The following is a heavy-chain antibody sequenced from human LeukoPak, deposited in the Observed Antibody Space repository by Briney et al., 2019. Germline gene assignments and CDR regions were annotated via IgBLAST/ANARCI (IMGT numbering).Heavy chain of an antibody. Sequence: SETLSLTCIVSGGSVSSYYWTWIRQPPGKGLEWIGYIYYSGSSYYNPSLKSRVTISVDTFKNQFSLKLSSVTAADTAVYYCARETTALYYFDYWGQGTLVTVSS. CDR2: IYYSGSS. CDR3: ARETTALYYFDY. V-gene: IGHV4-30-4*08. J-gene: IGHJ4*02. CDR1: GGSVSSYY. D-gene: IGHD4-17*01.